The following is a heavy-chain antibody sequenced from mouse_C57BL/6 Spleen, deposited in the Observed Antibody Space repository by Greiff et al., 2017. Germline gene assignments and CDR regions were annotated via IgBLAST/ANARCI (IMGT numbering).Heavy chain of an antibody. CDR2: IDPSDSYT. CDR1: GYTFTSYW. Sequence: QVQLQQPGAELVKPGASVKLSCKASGYTFTSYWMQWVKQRPGQGLEWIGEIDPSDSYTNYTQKFKGKATLTVDTSSSTADMPLSSLTSEDSAVYDCARRYSLRYFDVWGTGTTVTVSS. D-gene: IGHD1-1*01. V-gene: IGHV1-50*01. CDR3: ARRYSLRYFDV. J-gene: IGHJ1*03.